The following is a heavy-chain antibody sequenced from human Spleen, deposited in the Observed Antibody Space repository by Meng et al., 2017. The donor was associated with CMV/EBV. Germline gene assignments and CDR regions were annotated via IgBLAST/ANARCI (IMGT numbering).Heavy chain of an antibody. Sequence: GESLKISCAASGFSFSDYFMTWIRQAPGKGLVWVSRINGDASSTGHADSVRGRFTISRDNAKNKLYLQMNSLRAEDTAVYYCAREGAPAGLDSWGRGTLVTVSS. D-gene: IGHD6-13*01. CDR1: GFSFSDYF. CDR2: INGDASST. V-gene: IGHV3-74*01. CDR3: AREGAPAGLDS. J-gene: IGHJ4*02.